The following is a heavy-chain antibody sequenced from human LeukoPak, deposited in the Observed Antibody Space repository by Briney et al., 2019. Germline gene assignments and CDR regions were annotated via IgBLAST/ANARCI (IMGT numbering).Heavy chain of an antibody. J-gene: IGHJ4*02. D-gene: IGHD2-2*01. V-gene: IGHV4-59*12. Sequence: SETLSLTCTVSGGSISSYYWSWIRQPPGKGLEWIGYIYYSGSTNYNPSLKSRVTISVDTSKNQFSLKLSSVTAADTAVYYCARESCSSTSCHFDYWGQGTLVTVSS. CDR2: IYYSGST. CDR1: GGSISSYY. CDR3: ARESCSSTSCHFDY.